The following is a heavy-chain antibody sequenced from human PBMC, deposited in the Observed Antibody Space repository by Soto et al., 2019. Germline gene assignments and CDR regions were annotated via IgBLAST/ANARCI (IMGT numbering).Heavy chain of an antibody. D-gene: IGHD3-22*01. J-gene: IGHJ6*02. Sequence: ASVKVSCKASGYTFTSYGISWVRQAPGQGLEWMGWISAYNGNTNYAQKLQGRVTMTTDTSTSTAYMELRSLRSDDTAVYYCARDRPSMIVVVTHPRGMDVWGQGTTVTVSS. V-gene: IGHV1-18*01. CDR2: ISAYNGNT. CDR3: ARDRPSMIVVVTHPRGMDV. CDR1: GYTFTSYG.